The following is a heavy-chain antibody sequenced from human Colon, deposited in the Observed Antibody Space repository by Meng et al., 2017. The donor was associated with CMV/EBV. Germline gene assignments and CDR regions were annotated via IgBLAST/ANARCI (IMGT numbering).Heavy chain of an antibody. CDR2: INSDNGDT. CDR3: TREGFGY. CDR1: GYTFIRNA. Sequence: QVQLVQSGAEGKKRGASVRVSCKASGYTFIRNAIHWVRQAPGQRLEWRGWINSDNGDTKYSQQFHGRVTITRDTSISTVYMEVNSLTSDDTAVYYCTREGFGYWGQGALVTVSS. V-gene: IGHV1-3*04. J-gene: IGHJ4*02.